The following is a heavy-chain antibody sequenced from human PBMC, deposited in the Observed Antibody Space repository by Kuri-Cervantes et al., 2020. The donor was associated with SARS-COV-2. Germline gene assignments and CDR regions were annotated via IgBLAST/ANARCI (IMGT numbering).Heavy chain of an antibody. CDR2: ISSSGSTI. J-gene: IGHJ4*02. V-gene: IGHV3-11*01. D-gene: IGHD2-15*01. CDR3: ARDLLCGGSCYSFDY. Sequence: LSLSCAASGFTFSDYYMSWIRQAPGKGLEWVSYISSSGSTIYYADSVKGRFTISRDNAKNSLYLQMNSLRAEDTAVYYCARDLLCGGSCYSFDYWGQGTLVTVSS. CDR1: GFTFSDYY.